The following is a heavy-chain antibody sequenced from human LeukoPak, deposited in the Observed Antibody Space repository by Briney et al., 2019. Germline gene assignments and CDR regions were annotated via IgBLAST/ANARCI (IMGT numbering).Heavy chain of an antibody. V-gene: IGHV1-18*01. CDR1: GYTFTSYG. J-gene: IGHJ4*02. CDR3: ARDLGYSYGPGVYYFDY. D-gene: IGHD5-18*01. Sequence: ASVTVSCTASGYTFTSYGISWVRQAPGQGLEWMGRISAYNGNTNYAQKLQGRVTMTTDTSTSTAYMELRSLRSDDTAVYYCARDLGYSYGPGVYYFDYWGQGTLVTVSS. CDR2: ISAYNGNT.